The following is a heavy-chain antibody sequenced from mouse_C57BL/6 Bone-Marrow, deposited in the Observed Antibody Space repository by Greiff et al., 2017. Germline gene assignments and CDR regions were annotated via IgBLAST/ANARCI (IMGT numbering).Heavy chain of an antibody. CDR1: GYTFTNYW. Sequence: VQLQQSGAELVRPGTSVKLSCKASGYTFTNYWIGWAKQRPGHGLEWIGDIYPGGGYTNYNEKFKGKATLTADKATSTAYMQMSSLTSEDSAIYYCERSEGYYVYFDYGGQGTTLTVSS. V-gene: IGHV1-63*01. CDR2: IYPGGGYT. D-gene: IGHD2-3*01. CDR3: ERSEGYYVYFDY. J-gene: IGHJ2*01.